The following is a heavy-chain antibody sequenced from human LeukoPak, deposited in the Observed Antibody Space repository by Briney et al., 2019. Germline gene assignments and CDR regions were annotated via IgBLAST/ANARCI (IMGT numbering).Heavy chain of an antibody. J-gene: IGHJ4*02. D-gene: IGHD3-22*01. CDR1: GSYINNYY. Sequence: PSETLSLTCSVSGSYINNYYWGWIRQAPGKGPEWIGSIYYSGKTYYNSSLRSRVTISLDTSKKQFSLNLFYVTAADTAVYYCARAGYDSSGYRSDYWGQGTLVTVSS. V-gene: IGHV4-39*07. CDR2: IYYSGKT. CDR3: ARAGYDSSGYRSDY.